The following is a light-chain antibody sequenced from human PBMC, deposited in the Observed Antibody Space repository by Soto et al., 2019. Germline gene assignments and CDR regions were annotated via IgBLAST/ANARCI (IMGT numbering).Light chain of an antibody. V-gene: IGLV3-1*01. Sequence: SYELTQPPSVSVSPGQTASIICSGDALGEKYVSWYQQRPGQSPVLVIHQDSERPSGIPARFSGSNSGNTATLAISGTQATDEADYYCQVWDSGTAVVFGGGTKVTVL. CDR2: QDS. CDR3: QVWDSGTAVV. CDR1: ALGEKY. J-gene: IGLJ2*01.